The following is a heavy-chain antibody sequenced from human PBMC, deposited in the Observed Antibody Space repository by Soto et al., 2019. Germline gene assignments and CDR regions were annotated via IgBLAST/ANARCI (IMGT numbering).Heavy chain of an antibody. CDR2: ITYSGNT. CDR3: ARGVLV. D-gene: IGHD3-3*02. Sequence: SETLSLTCTVSGGSISSGDYCWGWIRQHPGKGLEWIGCITYSGNTYYNTSLKSRLTISLDTSKNQFSLQLSSVTAADTAVFYCARGVLVWGQGTLVTVSS. V-gene: IGHV4-31*03. J-gene: IGHJ4*02. CDR1: GGSISSGDYC.